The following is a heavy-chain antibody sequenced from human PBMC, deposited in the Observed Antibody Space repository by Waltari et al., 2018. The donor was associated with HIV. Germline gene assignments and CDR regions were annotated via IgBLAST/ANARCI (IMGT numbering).Heavy chain of an antibody. Sequence: LQLPESGPGLVKPSETLSLTCIGSGGSVVSSTFFWSWIRQPLGKGAAWIGSIFYNGSTYYNPSLKTQVTISIDAPKEQFSLRLNSVTVADTGVYYCARTPRGEQWLAYWGQGTQVTVSS. D-gene: IGHD6-19*01. CDR3: ARTPRGEQWLAY. J-gene: IGHJ4*02. CDR1: GGSVVSSTFF. CDR2: IFYNGST. V-gene: IGHV4-39*01.